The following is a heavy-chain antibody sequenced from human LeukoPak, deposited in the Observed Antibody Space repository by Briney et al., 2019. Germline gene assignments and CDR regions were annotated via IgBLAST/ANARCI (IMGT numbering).Heavy chain of an antibody. V-gene: IGHV5-51*01. CDR3: VRHGLGSSWFGFDY. J-gene: IGHJ4*02. D-gene: IGHD6-13*01. CDR2: IYSDDSDP. Sequence: GESLKISCKGSGYTFTTYWIGWVRQMPGKGLEWMGIIYSDDSDPRYSPSFQGQVTISADKSISTAYLQWSSLKASDSAMYYCVRHGLGSSWFGFDYWGQGTLVTVSS. CDR1: GYTFTTYW.